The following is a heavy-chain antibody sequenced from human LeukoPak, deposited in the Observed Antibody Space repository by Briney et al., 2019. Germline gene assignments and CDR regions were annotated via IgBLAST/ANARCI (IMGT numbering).Heavy chain of an antibody. CDR3: ASSGSYRFDY. CDR2: ITASGTAM. J-gene: IGHJ4*02. D-gene: IGHD1-26*01. CDR1: GFTFSSYS. Sequence: GGSLRLSCAASGFTFSSYSMGWVRQAPGKGLEWVSHITASGTAMFYADSVKGRFTISRDNAKNSLYLQMNSLRDEDTAVYYCASSGSYRFDYWGQGTLVTVSS. V-gene: IGHV3-48*02.